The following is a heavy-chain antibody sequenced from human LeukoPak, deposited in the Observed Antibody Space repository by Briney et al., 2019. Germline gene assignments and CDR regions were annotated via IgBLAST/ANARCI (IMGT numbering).Heavy chain of an antibody. Sequence: PGGSLRLSCAASGFIFSSYAMSWVRQAPGKGLEWVSAISGSGGSTYYADSVKGRFTISRDNSKNTLYLQMNSLRAEDTAVYYCAKEGSEIVVVVAAESGAFDIWGQGTMVTVSS. D-gene: IGHD2-15*01. J-gene: IGHJ3*02. CDR3: AKEGSEIVVVVAAESGAFDI. CDR2: ISGSGGST. CDR1: GFIFSSYA. V-gene: IGHV3-23*01.